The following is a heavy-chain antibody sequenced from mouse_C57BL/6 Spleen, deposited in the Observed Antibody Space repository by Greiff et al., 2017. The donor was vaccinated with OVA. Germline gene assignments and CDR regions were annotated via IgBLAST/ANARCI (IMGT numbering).Heavy chain of an antibody. D-gene: IGHD1-1*01. V-gene: IGHV2-9-1*01. CDR1: GFSLTSYA. CDR3: ASHYYGSSYWYFDV. J-gene: IGHJ1*03. Sequence: VQGVESGPGLVAPSQSLSITCTVSGFSLTSYAISWVRQPPGKGLEWLGVIWPGGGTNYNSALKSRLSICKDNSTSQVFLKMNSLQTNNTARYYCASHYYGSSYWYFDVWGTGTTVTVSS. CDR2: IWPGGGT.